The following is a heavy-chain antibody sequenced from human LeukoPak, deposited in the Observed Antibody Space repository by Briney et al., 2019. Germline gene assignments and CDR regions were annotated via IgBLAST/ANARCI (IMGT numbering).Heavy chain of an antibody. Sequence: SETLSLTCAVYGGSFSGYYWSWIRQPPGKGLEWIGEINHSGSTNYNPSLKSRVTISVDTSKNQFSLKLSSVTAADTAVYYCARVTPKVVTQYYFDYWGQGTLVTVSS. CDR3: ARVTPKVVTQYYFDY. D-gene: IGHD4-23*01. CDR1: GGSFSGYY. V-gene: IGHV4-34*01. J-gene: IGHJ4*02. CDR2: INHSGST.